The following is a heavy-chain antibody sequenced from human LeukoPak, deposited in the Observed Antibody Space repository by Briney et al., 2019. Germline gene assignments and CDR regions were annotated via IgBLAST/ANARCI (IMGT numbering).Heavy chain of an antibody. Sequence: ASVKVSCKASGGTFSSYAISWVRQAPGQGLEWMGGIIPIFGTANYAQKLQGRVTMTTDTSTTTAYMELRSLRSDDTAVYYCARGRRLELPFDPWGQGTLVTVSS. CDR3: ARGRRLELPFDP. CDR1: GGTFSSYA. V-gene: IGHV1-69*05. CDR2: IIPIFGTA. J-gene: IGHJ5*02. D-gene: IGHD1-7*01.